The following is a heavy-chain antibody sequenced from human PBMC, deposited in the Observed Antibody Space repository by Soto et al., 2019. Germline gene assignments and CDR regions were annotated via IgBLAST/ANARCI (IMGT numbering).Heavy chain of an antibody. V-gene: IGHV4-39*07. CDR3: ARELELQKYGMDV. J-gene: IGHJ6*02. CDR1: GGSISSSSYY. D-gene: IGHD1-7*01. CDR2: IYYSGST. Sequence: SETLSLTCTVSGGSISSSSYYWGWIRQPPGKGLEWIGSIYYSGSTYYNPSLKSRVTISVDKSKNQFSLKLSSVTAADTAVYYCARELELQKYGMDVWGQGTTVTVSS.